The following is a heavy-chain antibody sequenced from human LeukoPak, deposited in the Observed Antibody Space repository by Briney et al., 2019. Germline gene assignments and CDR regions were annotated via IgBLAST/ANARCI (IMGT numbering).Heavy chain of an antibody. CDR3: ARDPPEAAAGRWEGSY. J-gene: IGHJ4*02. Sequence: GGSLRLSCAASGFTFSSYEMNWVRQAPGKGLEWVSYISSSGSTIYYADSVKGQFTISRDNAKNSLYLQMNSLRAEDTAVYYCARDPPEAAAGRWEGSYWGQGTLVTVSS. CDR2: ISSSGSTI. D-gene: IGHD6-13*01. V-gene: IGHV3-48*03. CDR1: GFTFSSYE.